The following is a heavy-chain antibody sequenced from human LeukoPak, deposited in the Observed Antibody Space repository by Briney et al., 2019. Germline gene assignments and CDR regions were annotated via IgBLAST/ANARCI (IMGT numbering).Heavy chain of an antibody. D-gene: IGHD3-22*01. V-gene: IGHV3-23*01. Sequence: GGSLRLSCAASGFTFSSYAMSLVRQAPGKGLEWVSAISGSGGSTYYADSVKGRFTISRDNSKNTLYLQMNSLRADDTAVYYCAKVRDSSGYYLYYFDYWGQGTLVTVSS. CDR1: GFTFSSYA. CDR2: ISGSGGST. J-gene: IGHJ4*02. CDR3: AKVRDSSGYYLYYFDY.